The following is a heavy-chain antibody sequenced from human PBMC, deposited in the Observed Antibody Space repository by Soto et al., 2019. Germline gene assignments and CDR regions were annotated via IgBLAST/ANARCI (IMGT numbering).Heavy chain of an antibody. V-gene: IGHV3-23*01. D-gene: IGHD3-3*01. CDR1: GFALSSYA. CDR2: IKTRGGGT. J-gene: IGHJ4*02. Sequence: EVQLLESGGGLVQPGGSLRLSCAASGFALSSYAMGWVRQAPGKGLEWVSGIKTRGGGTYSADSVRGRFAISRDNSNNTSYLQITSLRAEDPAVYYCARALGSLDPFDSWGQGTPVTVSS. CDR3: ARALGSLDPFDS.